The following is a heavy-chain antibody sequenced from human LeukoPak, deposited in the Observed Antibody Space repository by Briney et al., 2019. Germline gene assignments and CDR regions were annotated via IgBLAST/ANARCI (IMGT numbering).Heavy chain of an antibody. CDR2: ISSSSNYI. CDR1: GLTFSSYS. D-gene: IGHD3-10*01. V-gene: IGHV3-21*01. CDR3: ARVPHAMVRGVIITEFYFDY. J-gene: IGHJ4*02. Sequence: GGSLRLSCAASGLTFSSYSMNWVRQAPGKGLEWVSSISSSSNYIYYADSVEGRFTLSRDNAKNSLYLQMNSLRAEDTAVYYCARVPHAMVRGVIITEFYFDYWGQGTLVTVSS.